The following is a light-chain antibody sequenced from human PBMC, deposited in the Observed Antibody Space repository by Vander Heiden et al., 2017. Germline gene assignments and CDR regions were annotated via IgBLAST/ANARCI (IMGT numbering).Light chain of an antibody. CDR3: QQDGSSPVT. CDR2: GAS. Sequence: EIVLTQSPATLSLSPGERATLSCRASQSVSSSYLAWYQRKPGQAPRLLIYGASSRATGIPDRFSGSGSGTDFTLTISRLEPEDFAVYYCQQDGSSPVTFGQGTKVEIK. CDR1: QSVSSSY. J-gene: IGKJ1*01. V-gene: IGKV3-20*01.